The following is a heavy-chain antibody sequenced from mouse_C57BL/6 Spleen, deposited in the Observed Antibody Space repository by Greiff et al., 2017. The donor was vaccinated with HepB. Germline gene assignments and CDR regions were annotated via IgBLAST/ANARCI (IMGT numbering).Heavy chain of an antibody. CDR3: TFFTTVVGDY. Sequence: EVKVEESGGGLVQPGGSMKLSCVASGFTFSNYWMNWVRQSPEKGLEWVAQIRLKSDNYATHYAESVKGRFTISRDDSKSSVYLQMNNLGAEDTGIYYCTFFTTVVGDYWGQGTTLTVSS. D-gene: IGHD1-1*01. V-gene: IGHV6-3*01. CDR2: IRLKSDNYAT. J-gene: IGHJ2*01. CDR1: GFTFSNYW.